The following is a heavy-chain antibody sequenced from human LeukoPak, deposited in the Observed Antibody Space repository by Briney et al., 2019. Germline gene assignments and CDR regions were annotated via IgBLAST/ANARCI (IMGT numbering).Heavy chain of an antibody. CDR3: ARVRGYSYANEYHFEY. CDR2: SANGGTT. V-gene: IGHV3-23*01. CDR1: GFTFSSYA. J-gene: IGHJ4*02. D-gene: IGHD5-18*01. Sequence: RSGGSLRLSCAASGFTFSSYAMNWVRQAPGKGLEWVSCSANGGTTYYTDSVKGRFTISRDNSKSTLYLQMNLLRADDTALYYCARVRGYSYANEYHFEYWGQGTLVTVSS.